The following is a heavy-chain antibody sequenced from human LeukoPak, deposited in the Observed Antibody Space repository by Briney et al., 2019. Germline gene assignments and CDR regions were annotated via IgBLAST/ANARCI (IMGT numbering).Heavy chain of an antibody. CDR3: ARGRHYYESSDYYYEGDGFDV. J-gene: IGHJ3*01. CDR1: GYTFTGYY. Sequence: ASVKVSCKASGYTFTGYYMHWVRQAPGQGLEGMGWINPNSGGTNYAQKFQGRVTMTRATSISTAYMELSRLRSDDTAVYYCARGRHYYESSDYYYEGDGFDVWGQGTMVTVSS. CDR2: INPNSGGT. D-gene: IGHD3-22*01. V-gene: IGHV1-2*02.